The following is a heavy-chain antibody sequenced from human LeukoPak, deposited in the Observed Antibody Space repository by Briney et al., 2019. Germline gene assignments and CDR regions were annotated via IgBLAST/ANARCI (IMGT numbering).Heavy chain of an antibody. Sequence: GGSLRLSCAASGFTVNSNYMSWVRQAPGKGLEWVSVIYSGGSTYYADSVKGRFTISRDNSKNTLYLQMNSLRAEDTAVYYCARDIIVPAQYGMDVWGQGTTVTVSS. CDR3: ARDIIVPAQYGMDV. D-gene: IGHD2-2*01. CDR2: IYSGGST. V-gene: IGHV3-66*01. CDR1: GFTVNSNY. J-gene: IGHJ6*02.